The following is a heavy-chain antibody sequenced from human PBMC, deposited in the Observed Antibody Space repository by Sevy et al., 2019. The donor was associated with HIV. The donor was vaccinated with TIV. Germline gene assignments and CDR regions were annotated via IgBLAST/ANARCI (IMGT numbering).Heavy chain of an antibody. Sequence: GESLKISCAASGFTFSGYAMSWVRQAPGKGLEWVSAINGKGRSTHYADSVEGRFTISRDNSKNTLDLQMNSLRAEDTAVYYCAKTINSGGGVVPAANNYYYGMDVWGQGTTVTVSS. D-gene: IGHD2-2*01. J-gene: IGHJ6*02. CDR2: INGKGRST. V-gene: IGHV3-23*01. CDR1: GFTFSGYA. CDR3: AKTINSGGGVVPAANNYYYGMDV.